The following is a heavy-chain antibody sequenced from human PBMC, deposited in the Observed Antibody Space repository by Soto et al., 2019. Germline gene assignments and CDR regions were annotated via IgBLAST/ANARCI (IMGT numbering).Heavy chain of an antibody. Sequence: SETLSLTCTVSGGSISSGGYYWSWIRQHPGKGLEWIGYIYYSGSTYYNPSLKSRVTISVDTSKNQFSLKLSSVTAADTAVYYCVRAEPLAARVSNLFDSWGQGTLVTVSS. CDR2: IYYSGST. CDR1: GGSISSGGYY. V-gene: IGHV4-31*03. CDR3: VRAEPLAARVSNLFDS. J-gene: IGHJ5*01. D-gene: IGHD2-15*01.